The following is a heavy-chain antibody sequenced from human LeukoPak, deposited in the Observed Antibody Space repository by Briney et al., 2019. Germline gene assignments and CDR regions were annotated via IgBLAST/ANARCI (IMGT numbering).Heavy chain of an antibody. CDR2: INPSGGST. V-gene: IGHV1-46*01. D-gene: IGHD3-22*01. CDR3: ARSGGGSTMIVVVITPGAFDI. Sequence: ASVKVSCKASGYTFTSYYMHWVRQAPGQGLEWMGIINPSGGSTSYAQKFQGRVTKTRDTSTSTVYMELSSLRSEDTAVYYCARSGGGSTMIVVVITPGAFDIWGQGTMVTVSS. CDR1: GYTFTSYY. J-gene: IGHJ3*02.